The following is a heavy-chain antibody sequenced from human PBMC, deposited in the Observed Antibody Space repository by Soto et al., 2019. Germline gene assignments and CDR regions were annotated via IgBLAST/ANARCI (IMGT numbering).Heavy chain of an antibody. V-gene: IGHV1-18*01. D-gene: IGHD3-9*01. Sequence: ASVKVSCKASGYTFTSYGISWVRQAPGQGLEWMGWISAYNGNTNYAQKLQGRVTMTTDTSTSTAYMELRSLRSDDTAVYYCARAETYYDILTGYYKGTYYFDYWGQGTLVTVSS. CDR2: ISAYNGNT. CDR1: GYTFTSYG. CDR3: ARAETYYDILTGYYKGTYYFDY. J-gene: IGHJ4*02.